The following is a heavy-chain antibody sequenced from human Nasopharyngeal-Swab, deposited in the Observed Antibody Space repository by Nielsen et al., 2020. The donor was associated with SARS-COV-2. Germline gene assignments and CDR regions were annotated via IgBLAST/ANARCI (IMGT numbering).Heavy chain of an antibody. Sequence: GESLKISCVASGLTLSGFWMSWVRQAPGKGLEWVANMKQEGSEKYYVGSVKGRFSISRDDAKNSLFLQMNSLTVDDTAVYYCVRGGRTVATAFDWGQGTLVTVSS. J-gene: IGHJ4*02. V-gene: IGHV3-7*01. D-gene: IGHD4-23*01. CDR1: GLTLSGFW. CDR3: VRGGRTVATAFD. CDR2: MKQEGSEK.